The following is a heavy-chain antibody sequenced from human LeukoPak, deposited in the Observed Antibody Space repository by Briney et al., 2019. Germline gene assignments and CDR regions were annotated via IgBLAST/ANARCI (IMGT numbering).Heavy chain of an antibody. CDR2: IYTSGST. CDR3: AREDPQTTVPEGMDV. V-gene: IGHV4-4*09. J-gene: IGHJ6*02. CDR1: GGSISSYY. Sequence: SETLSLTCTASGGSISSYYWSWIRQPPGKELEWIGYIYTSGSTNYNPSLKSRVTISVDTSKNQFSLKLSSVTAADTAVYYCAREDPQTTVPEGMDVWGQGTTVIVSS. D-gene: IGHD4-17*01.